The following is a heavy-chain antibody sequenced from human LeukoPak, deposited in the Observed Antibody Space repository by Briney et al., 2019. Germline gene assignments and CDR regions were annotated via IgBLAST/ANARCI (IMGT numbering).Heavy chain of an antibody. CDR1: GYTFTSYG. CDR3: ARDVKYYYDSSGYYLLFDY. D-gene: IGHD3-22*01. J-gene: IGHJ4*02. CDR2: ISAYNGNT. V-gene: IGHV1-18*01. Sequence: ASVKVSCKASGYTFTSYGISWVRQAPGQGLEWMGWISAYNGNTNYAQKLQGRVAMTTDTSTSTAYMELRSLRSDDTAVYYCARDVKYYYDSSGYYLLFDYWGQGTLVTVSS.